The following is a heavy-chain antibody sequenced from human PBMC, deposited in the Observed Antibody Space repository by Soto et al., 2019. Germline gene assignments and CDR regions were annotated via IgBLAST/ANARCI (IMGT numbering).Heavy chain of an antibody. CDR3: ARDPSIAIYYYYMDV. J-gene: IGHJ6*03. D-gene: IGHD6-6*01. Sequence: PGGSLRLSCAASGFTFSSYGMHWVRQAPGKGLEWVAVIWYDGSNKYYADSVKGRFTISRDNSKNTLYLQMNSLRAEDTAVYYCARDPSIAIYYYYMDVWGKGTTVT. V-gene: IGHV3-33*01. CDR2: IWYDGSNK. CDR1: GFTFSSYG.